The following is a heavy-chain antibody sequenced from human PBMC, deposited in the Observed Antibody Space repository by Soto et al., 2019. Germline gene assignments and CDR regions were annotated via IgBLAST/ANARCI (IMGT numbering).Heavy chain of an antibody. V-gene: IGHV4-30-2*01. J-gene: IGHJ4*02. Sequence: SETLSLTCAVSGGSISSGGYSWSWIRQPPGKGLEWIGYIYHSGSTYYNPSLKSRVTISVDRSKNQFSLKLSSVTAADTAVYYCARGVGAIPSRYYFDYRGPGTLVNVSS. CDR3: ARGVGAIPSRYYFDY. D-gene: IGHD1-26*01. CDR2: IYHSGST. CDR1: GGSISSGGYS.